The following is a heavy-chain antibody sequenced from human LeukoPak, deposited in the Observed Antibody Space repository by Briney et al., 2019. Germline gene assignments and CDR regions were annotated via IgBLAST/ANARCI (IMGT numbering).Heavy chain of an antibody. CDR2: VKQDESQR. Sequence: GGSLRLSCAASGFTFSSYWMTWVRQAPGKGLEWVANVKQDESQRYYVDSVKGRFTISRDNAKNSLYLQMNSLSAEDTAVYYCARDTVNGPFVISLDLWGQGVLVTVSS. CDR1: GFTFSSYW. J-gene: IGHJ5*02. D-gene: IGHD2-8*01. V-gene: IGHV3-7*05. CDR3: ARDTVNGPFVISLDL.